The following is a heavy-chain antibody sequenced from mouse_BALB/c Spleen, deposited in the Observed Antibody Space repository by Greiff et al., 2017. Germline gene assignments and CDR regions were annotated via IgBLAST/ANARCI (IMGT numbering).Heavy chain of an antibody. Sequence: DVHLVESGGGLVKPGGSLKLSCAASGFTFSSYAMSWVRQTPEKRLEWVASISSGGSTYYPDSVKGRFTISRDNARNILYLQMSSLRSEDTAMYYCARGGYYYFDYWGQGTTLTVSS. CDR1: GFTFSSYA. CDR3: ARGGYYYFDY. V-gene: IGHV5-6-5*01. CDR2: ISSGGST. D-gene: IGHD1-2*01. J-gene: IGHJ2*01.